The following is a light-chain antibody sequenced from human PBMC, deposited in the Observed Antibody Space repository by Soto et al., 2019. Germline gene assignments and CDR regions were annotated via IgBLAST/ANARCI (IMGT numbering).Light chain of an antibody. V-gene: IGLV2-14*01. J-gene: IGLJ2*01. CDR2: EVR. Sequence: QSVLTQPASVSGSPGQSITISCTGTSSDVGGYNYVSWYQQYPGKAPKLTVYEVRNRPSGVSNRFSGAKSGNTASLTISGLQAEDEADYYCSSYSDTSTLVVFGGGTKLTVL. CDR3: SSYSDTSTLVV. CDR1: SSDVGGYNY.